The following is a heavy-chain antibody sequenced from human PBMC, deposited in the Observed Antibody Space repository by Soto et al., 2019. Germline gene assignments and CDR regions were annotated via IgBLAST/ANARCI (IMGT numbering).Heavy chain of an antibody. CDR2: IIPILGIA. J-gene: IGHJ3*02. D-gene: IGHD5-18*01. Sequence: QVQLVQSGAEVKKPGSSVKVSCKASGGTFSSYTISWVRQAPGQGLEWMGRIIPILGIANYAQKFQGRVTITADKSTSTAYMELSSLRSEDTAVYYCAREGAVQLWAPDAFDIWGQGTMVPVSS. CDR3: AREGAVQLWAPDAFDI. CDR1: GGTFSSYT. V-gene: IGHV1-69*08.